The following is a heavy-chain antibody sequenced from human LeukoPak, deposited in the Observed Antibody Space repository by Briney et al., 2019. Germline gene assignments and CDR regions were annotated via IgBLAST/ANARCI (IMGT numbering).Heavy chain of an antibody. Sequence: PGGSLRLSCAASKFIFSDYGMHWVRQAPGKGLEWVAFIRYDGSNKYYADSVKGRFTISRDNSKNTLYLQMNSLRAEDTAVYYCAKSDLEIWSGSVDYWGQGTLVTVSS. J-gene: IGHJ4*02. V-gene: IGHV3-30*02. CDR1: KFIFSDYG. CDR3: AKSDLEIWSGSVDY. CDR2: IRYDGSNK. D-gene: IGHD3-3*01.